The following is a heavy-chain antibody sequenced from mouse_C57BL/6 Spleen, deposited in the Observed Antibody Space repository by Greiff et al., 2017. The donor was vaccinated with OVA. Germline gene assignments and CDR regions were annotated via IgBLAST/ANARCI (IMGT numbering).Heavy chain of an antibody. V-gene: IGHV1-82*01. CDR3: ARRLYCGSSYYYAMDY. Sequence: VQLQESGPELVKPGASVKISCKASGYAFSSSWMNWVKQRPGKGLEWLGRIYPGDGDTNYNGKFKGKATLNADKSSSTAYMQLSSLPSEDSAVYYCARRLYCGSSYYYAMDYWGQGTSVTVSS. D-gene: IGHD1-1*01. J-gene: IGHJ4*01. CDR1: GYAFSSSW. CDR2: IYPGDGDT.